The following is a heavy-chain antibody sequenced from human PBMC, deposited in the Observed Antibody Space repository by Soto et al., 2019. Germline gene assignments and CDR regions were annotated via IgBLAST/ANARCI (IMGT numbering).Heavy chain of an antibody. J-gene: IGHJ4*02. CDR3: AREFAWGSPNYDY. V-gene: IGHV3-23*01. Sequence: PGGSLRLSCAASGFTFSSYAMSWVRQAPGKGLEWVSTFTGRGNTYYADSVKGRFTISRDNSKNTLYLQMNSLRAEDTAVYYCAREFAWGSPNYDYRGLGTLVTVSS. CDR1: GFTFSSYA. CDR2: FTGRGNT. D-gene: IGHD3-16*01.